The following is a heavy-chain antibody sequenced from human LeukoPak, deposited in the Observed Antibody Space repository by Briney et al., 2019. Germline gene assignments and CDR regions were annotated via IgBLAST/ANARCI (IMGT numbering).Heavy chain of an antibody. J-gene: IGHJ4*02. CDR3: AKNKRNIGSGTLHDY. CDR2: ISGSGGST. V-gene: IGHV3-23*01. CDR1: GFSISSYA. D-gene: IGHD6-19*01. Sequence: PGGSLRLSCAASGFSISSYAMSWVRQAPGKGLEWVSAISGSGGSTYYADSVKGRFTISRDNSKNTLYLQMNSLRAEDTAVYYCAKNKRNIGSGTLHDYGGQGTLVTVS.